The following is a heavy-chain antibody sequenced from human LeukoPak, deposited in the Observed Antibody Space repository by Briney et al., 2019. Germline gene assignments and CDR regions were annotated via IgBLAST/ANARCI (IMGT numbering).Heavy chain of an antibody. CDR1: GGSFSGYY. Sequence: PSETLSLTCAVYGGSFSGYYWSWIHQPPGKGLEWIGEINHSGSTNYNPSLKSRVTISVDTSKNQFSLKLSSVTAADTAVYYCARTRTDARRHCSSTSCPVDAFDIWGQGTMVTVSS. D-gene: IGHD2-2*01. CDR3: ARTRTDARRHCSSTSCPVDAFDI. V-gene: IGHV4-34*01. CDR2: INHSGST. J-gene: IGHJ3*02.